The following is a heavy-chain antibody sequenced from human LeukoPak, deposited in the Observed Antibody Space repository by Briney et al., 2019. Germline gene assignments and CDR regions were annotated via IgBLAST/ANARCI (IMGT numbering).Heavy chain of an antibody. D-gene: IGHD3-10*01. CDR1: GFTFSSYS. J-gene: IGHJ4*02. V-gene: IGHV3-21*01. CDR3: ARGPYGSGSSSYSGDY. Sequence: GGSLRLSCAASGFTFSSYSMNWVRQAPGKGLEWVSSISSSSSYIYYADSVKGRFTISRDNAKNSLYLQMNSLRAEDTAVYYCARGPYGSGSSSYSGDYWGQGTLVTVSS. CDR2: ISSSSSYI.